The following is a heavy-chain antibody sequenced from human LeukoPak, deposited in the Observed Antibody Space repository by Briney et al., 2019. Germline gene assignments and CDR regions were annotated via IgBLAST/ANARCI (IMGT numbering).Heavy chain of an antibody. D-gene: IGHD3-10*01. V-gene: IGHV3-21*01. J-gene: IGHJ4*02. CDR1: GFTFSSYS. CDR2: ISSSSSYI. Sequence: GGSLRLSCAASGFTFSSYSMNWVRQAPGKGLEWVSSISSSSSYIYYADSVKGRFTISRDNAKNSLYLQMNSLRAEDTAVYYCARDPGGGSGSYLTYFDYWGQGTLVTVSP. CDR3: ARDPGGGSGSYLTYFDY.